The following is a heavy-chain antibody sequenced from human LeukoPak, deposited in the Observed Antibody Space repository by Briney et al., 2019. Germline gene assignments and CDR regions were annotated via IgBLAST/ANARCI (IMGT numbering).Heavy chain of an antibody. J-gene: IGHJ5*02. CDR1: GGSISSYY. CDR2: IYYSGST. D-gene: IGHD2-2*01. Sequence: PSETLSLTCTVSGGSISSYYWSWIRQPPGKGLEWIGYIYYSGSTNYNPSLKSRVTISVDTSKNQFSLKLSSVTAADTAVYYCARDERYCSSTSCYANWFDPWGQGTLVTVSS. V-gene: IGHV4-59*12. CDR3: ARDERYCSSTSCYANWFDP.